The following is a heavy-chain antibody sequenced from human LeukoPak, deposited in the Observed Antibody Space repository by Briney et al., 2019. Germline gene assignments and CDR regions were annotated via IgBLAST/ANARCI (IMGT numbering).Heavy chain of an antibody. Sequence: PGGSLRLSCTASGFTFSNYGMHWVRQAPGKGLEWVAVISYDGSNKYYADSVKGRFTISRDNSKNTLYLQMNSLRAEDTAVYYCAKDRSLDYWGQGTLVTVSS. CDR2: ISYDGSNK. J-gene: IGHJ4*02. CDR3: AKDRSLDY. D-gene: IGHD3-16*02. CDR1: GFTFSNYG. V-gene: IGHV3-30*18.